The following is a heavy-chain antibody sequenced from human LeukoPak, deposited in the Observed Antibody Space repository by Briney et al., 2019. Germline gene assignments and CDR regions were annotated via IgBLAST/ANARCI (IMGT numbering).Heavy chain of an antibody. D-gene: IGHD3-10*01. V-gene: IGHV3-23*01. CDR3: AKITKATTPNY. Sequence: GGSLRLSCSASGFTFSTYWMSWVRQAPGKGLEWVSGITDSGRKTYYADSVKGRFSISRDNSRNTVYLQMSDLRAEDTAVYYCAKITKATTPNYWGQGTLVTVSS. CDR2: ITDSGRKT. CDR1: GFTFSTYW. J-gene: IGHJ4*02.